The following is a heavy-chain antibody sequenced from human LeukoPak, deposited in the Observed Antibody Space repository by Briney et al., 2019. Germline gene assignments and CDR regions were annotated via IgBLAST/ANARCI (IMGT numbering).Heavy chain of an antibody. J-gene: IGHJ4*02. CDR2: VYGDGST. V-gene: IGHV4-59*01. Sequence: PSETLSLTCTVSGGSISTYFWSWIRQPPGKGLEWIGYVYGDGSTNYNPSLKSRVTILVDTSKNQFSLKLTSVTAADTAVYYCARSALDTSGTYYDPQLFEYWGQGTLVIVSS. CDR1: GGSISTYF. D-gene: IGHD3-10*01. CDR3: ARSALDTSGTYYDPQLFEY.